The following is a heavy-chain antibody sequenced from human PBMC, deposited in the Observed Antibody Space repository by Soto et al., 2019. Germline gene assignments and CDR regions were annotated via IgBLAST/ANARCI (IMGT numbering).Heavy chain of an antibody. D-gene: IGHD1-26*01. CDR3: ARDGRSLLKYYDFDY. V-gene: IGHV1-18*01. CDR2: ISAYNGNT. J-gene: IGHJ4*02. CDR1: GYTFTSYG. Sequence: GASVKVSCKASGYTFTSYGISWVRQAPGQGLEWMGWISAYNGNTNYAQKLQGRVTMTTDTSTSTAYMELRSLRSDDTAVYYCARDGRSLLKYYDFDYWGQGTLVTVS.